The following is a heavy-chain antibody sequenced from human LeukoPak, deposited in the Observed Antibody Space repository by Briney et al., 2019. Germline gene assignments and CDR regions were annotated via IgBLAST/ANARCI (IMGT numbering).Heavy chain of an antibody. D-gene: IGHD3-22*01. V-gene: IGHV1-2*02. CDR2: INPNSGGT. Sequence: ASVKVSCKASGYTFTGYYMHWVRQAPGQGLEWMGWINPNSGGTNYAQKFQGRVTMTRDTSISTAYMELSRLRSDDTAVYYCARARPYYDSSGALYWGQGTLVTVSS. CDR3: ARARPYYDSSGALY. J-gene: IGHJ4*02. CDR1: GYTFTGYY.